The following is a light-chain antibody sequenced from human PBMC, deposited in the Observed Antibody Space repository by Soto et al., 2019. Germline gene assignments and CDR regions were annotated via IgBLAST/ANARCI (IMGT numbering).Light chain of an antibody. V-gene: IGLV1-40*01. J-gene: IGLJ3*02. CDR2: GNR. CDR3: CSYAGSYPWV. Sequence: QAVLTQPPSVSGAPGQRVTISCTGNSSNLGAGYDVHWYQQLPGAAPKLVIFGNRNRPSGVPERFSGSKSGTSASLAITGLQAEDEADYYCCSYAGSYPWVFGGGTKVTVL. CDR1: SSNLGAGYD.